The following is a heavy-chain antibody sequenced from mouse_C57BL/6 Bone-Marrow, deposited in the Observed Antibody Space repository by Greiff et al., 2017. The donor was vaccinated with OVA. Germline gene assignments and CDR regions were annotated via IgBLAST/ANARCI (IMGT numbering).Heavy chain of an antibody. CDR1: GFTFTDYY. CDR3: GRYGGYYSWFAY. J-gene: IGHJ3*01. D-gene: IGHD2-3*01. Sequence: EVQVVESGGGLVQPGGSLSLSCAASGFTFTDYYMSWVRQPPGKALEWLGFIRNKANGYTTEYSASVKGRFTISRDNSQSILYLQMNALRAEDSAPYYCGRYGGYYSWFAYWGQGTLVTVSA. V-gene: IGHV7-3*01. CDR2: IRNKANGYTT.